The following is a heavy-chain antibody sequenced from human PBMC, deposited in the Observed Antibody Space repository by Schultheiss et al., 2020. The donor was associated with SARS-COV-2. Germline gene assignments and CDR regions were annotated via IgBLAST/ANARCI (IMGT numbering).Heavy chain of an antibody. V-gene: IGHV3-48*04. Sequence: GGSLRLSCAASGFTFSNAWMTWVRQAPGKGLEWVSLITGDGYRSLYVDSVKGRFTISRDNAKNSLYLQMNSLRAEDTAVYYCARRQWSPGDYYYGMDVWGQGTTVTVSS. CDR1: GFTFSNAW. D-gene: IGHD2-15*01. CDR3: ARRQWSPGDYYYGMDV. J-gene: IGHJ6*02. CDR2: ITGDGYRS.